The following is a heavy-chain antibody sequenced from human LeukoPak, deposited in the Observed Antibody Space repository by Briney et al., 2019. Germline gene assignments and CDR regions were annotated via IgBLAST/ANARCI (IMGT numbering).Heavy chain of an antibody. D-gene: IGHD1-26*01. CDR3: ARCGPTNYYYYYMDV. Sequence: GASVKVSCKASGYTFTGYYMHWVRQAPGQGLEWMGWINPNSGGTNYAQKFQGRVTMTRDTSISTAYMELSRLRSDDTAVYYCARCGPTNYYYYYMDVWGKGTTVTVSS. V-gene: IGHV1-2*02. J-gene: IGHJ6*03. CDR2: INPNSGGT. CDR1: GYTFTGYY.